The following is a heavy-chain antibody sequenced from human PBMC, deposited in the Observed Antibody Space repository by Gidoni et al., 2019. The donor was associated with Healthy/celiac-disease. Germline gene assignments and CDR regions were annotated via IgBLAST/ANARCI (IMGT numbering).Heavy chain of an antibody. Sequence: EVQLLESGGGLVQPGGSLRLSCAASGFTFSSSAMSWVRQAPGKGLEGVSAISGSGGSTYYADSVKGRFTISRDNSKNTLYLQMNSLRAEDTAVYYCAKVFPVTTNWARYFDYWGQGTLVTVSS. V-gene: IGHV3-23*01. CDR2: ISGSGGST. J-gene: IGHJ4*02. D-gene: IGHD4-17*01. CDR1: GFTFSSSA. CDR3: AKVFPVTTNWARYFDY.